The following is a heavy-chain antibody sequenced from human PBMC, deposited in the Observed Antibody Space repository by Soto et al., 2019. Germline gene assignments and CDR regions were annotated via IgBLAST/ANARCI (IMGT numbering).Heavy chain of an antibody. J-gene: IGHJ4*02. CDR2: IYHSGST. V-gene: IGHV4-4*02. Sequence: SETLSLTXAVSGGSIISSNWWNWVRQPPGKGLEWIGEIYHSGSTYYKPSLKSRVAMSVDTSKNQFSLKLTSATAADTAVYYCARRDWSGSTSHFYFDYWGQGVLVTVSS. CDR3: ARRDWSGSTSHFYFDY. D-gene: IGHD3-9*01. CDR1: GGSIISSNW.